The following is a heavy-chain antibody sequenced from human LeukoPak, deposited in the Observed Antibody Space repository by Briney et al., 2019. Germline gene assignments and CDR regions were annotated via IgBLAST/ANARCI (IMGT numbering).Heavy chain of an antibody. J-gene: IGHJ4*02. CDR2: INPNSGGT. CDR1: GYTFTGYY. D-gene: IGHD6-13*01. V-gene: IGHV1-2*02. CDR3: ANLYSSSYIVSDY. Sequence: ASVKVSCKASGYTFTGYYMHWVRQAPGQGLEWMGWINPNSGGTNYAQKFQGRVTMTRDTSISTAYMELSRLRSDDTAVYYCANLYSSSYIVSDYWGQGTLVTVSP.